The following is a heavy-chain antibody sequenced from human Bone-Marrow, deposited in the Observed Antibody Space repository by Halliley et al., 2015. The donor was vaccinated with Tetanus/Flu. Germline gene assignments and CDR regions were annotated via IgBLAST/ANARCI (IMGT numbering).Heavy chain of an antibody. J-gene: IGHJ3*02. CDR1: GVSISSGGYY. CDR3: ARGHRYGSGSYADM. Sequence: TLSLTCIVSGVSISSGGYYWSWIRQHPGKGLEWIGYIYYSGSTYYNPSLKSRVSISVDTSKNQFSLKLSSVTAADTAVYFCARGHRYGSGSYADMWGRGTMVTVSS. CDR2: IYYSGST. V-gene: IGHV4-31*03. D-gene: IGHD3-10*01.